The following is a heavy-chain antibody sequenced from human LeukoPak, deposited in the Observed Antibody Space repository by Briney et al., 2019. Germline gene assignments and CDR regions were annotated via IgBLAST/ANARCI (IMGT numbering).Heavy chain of an antibody. CDR3: ARARGSGYCSGGSCYLVDYYYGMDV. Sequence: GGSLRLSCAASGFTFSSYWMHWVRQAPGKGLVWVSRINSDGSSTSYADSVKGRFTISRDNAKNTLYLQMNSLRAEDTAVYYCARARGSGYCSGGSCYLVDYYYGMDVWGQGTTVTVSS. V-gene: IGHV3-74*01. CDR1: GFTFSSYW. D-gene: IGHD2-15*01. CDR2: INSDGSST. J-gene: IGHJ6*02.